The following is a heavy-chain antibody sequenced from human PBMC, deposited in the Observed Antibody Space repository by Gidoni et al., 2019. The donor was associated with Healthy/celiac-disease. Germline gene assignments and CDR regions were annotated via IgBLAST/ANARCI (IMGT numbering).Heavy chain of an antibody. Sequence: QLQLQESGPGLVKPSETLSLTCTVSGGSISSSSYYWGWIRQPPGKGLEWIGSIYYNGSTYYNPALKSRVTISVDTSKNQFSLKLSSVTAADTAVYYCARLNDSSGAWGQGTLVTVSS. V-gene: IGHV4-39*07. J-gene: IGHJ4*02. D-gene: IGHD3-22*01. CDR2: IYYNGST. CDR3: ARLNDSSGA. CDR1: GGSISSSSYY.